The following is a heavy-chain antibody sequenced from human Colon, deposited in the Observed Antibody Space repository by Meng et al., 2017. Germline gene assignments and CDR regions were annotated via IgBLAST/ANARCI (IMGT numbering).Heavy chain of an antibody. CDR3: ARGASDYDFDY. CDR2: IYYSGST. J-gene: IGHJ4*02. CDR1: GGSVSSGSYY. V-gene: IGHV4-61*01. Sequence: QVQLQESGPGLVRPSETLSLTCTVSGGSVSSGSYYWSWSRQPPGKGLEWIGYIYYSGSTYYNPSLKSRVTISVDTSKNQFSLKLSSVTAADTAVYYCARGASDYDFDYWGQGTLVTVSS. D-gene: IGHD3-22*01.